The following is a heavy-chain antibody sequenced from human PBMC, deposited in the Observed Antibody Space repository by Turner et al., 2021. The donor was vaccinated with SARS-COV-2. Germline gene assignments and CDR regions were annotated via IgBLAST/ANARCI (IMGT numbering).Heavy chain of an antibody. Sequence: QVQLVQSGAEVKKPGASVRVSCKVSGYTLTEVSMHWVRQAPGKGLGWMGGFDPEDAETIYAQKVQGRVTMTEDTSSDTAYMELSSLRSEDTAVYYCATGYAYCGGDCSIHYWGQGTLVTVSS. CDR2: FDPEDAET. V-gene: IGHV1-24*01. D-gene: IGHD2-21*02. CDR1: GYTLTEVS. J-gene: IGHJ4*02. CDR3: ATGYAYCGGDCSIHY.